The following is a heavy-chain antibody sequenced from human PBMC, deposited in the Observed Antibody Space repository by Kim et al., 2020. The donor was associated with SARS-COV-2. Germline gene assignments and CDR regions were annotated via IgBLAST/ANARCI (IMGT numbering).Heavy chain of an antibody. CDR1: GYTFTGYY. Sequence: ASVKVSCKASGYTFTGYYMHWVRQAPGQGLEWMGRINPNSGGTNYAQKFQGRVTMTRDTSISTAYMELSRLRSDDTSVYYCARDNGGRGVAIFGVVIRDRNWFDPWGQGTLVTVSS. D-gene: IGHD3-3*01. CDR3: ARDNGGRGVAIFGVVIRDRNWFDP. J-gene: IGHJ5*02. CDR2: INPNSGGT. V-gene: IGHV1-2*06.